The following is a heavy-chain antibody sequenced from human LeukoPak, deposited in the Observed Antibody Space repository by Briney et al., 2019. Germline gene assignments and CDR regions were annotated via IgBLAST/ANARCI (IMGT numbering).Heavy chain of an antibody. J-gene: IGHJ6*03. CDR3: ARVGGLQKTPVYYYMDV. CDR1: GFTFSSYW. D-gene: IGHD5-18*01. CDR2: INTDGSST. Sequence: PGGSLRLSCAASGFTFSSYWMHWVRQAPGKGLVWVSRINTDGSSTSYADSVKGRFTISRDNAKNTLYLQMNSLRAEDTAVYYCARVGGLQKTPVYYYMDVWGKGTTVTVSS. V-gene: IGHV3-74*01.